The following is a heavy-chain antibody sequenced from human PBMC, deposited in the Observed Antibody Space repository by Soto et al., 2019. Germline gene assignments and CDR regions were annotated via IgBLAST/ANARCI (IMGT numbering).Heavy chain of an antibody. J-gene: IGHJ6*02. Sequence: GGSLRLSCAASGFTFSSYGMHWVRQAPGKGLEWVAVIWYDGSNKYYADSVKGRFTISRDNSKNTLYLQMNSLRAEDTAAYYCARVAAAGTYYYYGMDVWGQGTTVTVYS. CDR3: ARVAAAGTYYYYGMDV. CDR2: IWYDGSNK. D-gene: IGHD6-13*01. CDR1: GFTFSSYG. V-gene: IGHV3-33*01.